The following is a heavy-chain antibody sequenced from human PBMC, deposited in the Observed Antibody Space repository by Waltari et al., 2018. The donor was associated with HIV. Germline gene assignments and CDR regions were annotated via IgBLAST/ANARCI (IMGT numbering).Heavy chain of an antibody. CDR1: GGSFSGYY. CDR2: INHIGST. D-gene: IGHD6-13*01. CDR3: ARPGLEYSSSRFDI. J-gene: IGHJ3*02. V-gene: IGHV4-34*01. Sequence: QVQLQQWGAGLLKPSETLSLTCAVYGGSFSGYYWSWIRQPPGKGLEWNGEINHIGSTNYNPSLKVRCTISVDTSKNQFSLKLSSVTAANTAVYYCARPGLEYSSSRFDIWGQGTMVTVSS.